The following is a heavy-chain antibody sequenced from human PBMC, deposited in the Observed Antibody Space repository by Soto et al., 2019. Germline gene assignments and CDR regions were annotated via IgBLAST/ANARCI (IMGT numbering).Heavy chain of an antibody. V-gene: IGHV4-59*01. Sequence: SETLSLTCTVSGGSISSYYWSWIRQPPGKGLEWVGYIYYSGSTNYNPSLKSRVTISVDTSKNQFSLKLSSVTAADTAVYYCARDQDCTNGVCYNNWFDPWGQGTLVTVSS. D-gene: IGHD2-8*01. CDR2: IYYSGST. J-gene: IGHJ5*02. CDR1: GGSISSYY. CDR3: ARDQDCTNGVCYNNWFDP.